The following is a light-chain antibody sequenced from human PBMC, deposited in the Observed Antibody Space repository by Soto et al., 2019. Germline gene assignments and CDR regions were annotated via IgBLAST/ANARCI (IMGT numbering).Light chain of an antibody. J-gene: IGKJ2*01. CDR3: QQLDSYPYT. CDR2: AAS. Sequence: DIQLTQSPSFLSASVGDRVTITCRASRGISSYLAWFQQIPGKPPKLVIYAASTLQPGVPSRFSGGGSGTEFTLTINSLQPEDFATYYCQQLDSYPYTFGQGTKLEIK. V-gene: IGKV1-9*01. CDR1: RGISSY.